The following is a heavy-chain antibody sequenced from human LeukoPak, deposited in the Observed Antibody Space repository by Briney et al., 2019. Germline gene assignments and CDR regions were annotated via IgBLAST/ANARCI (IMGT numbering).Heavy chain of an antibody. CDR2: INHSGST. J-gene: IGHJ3*02. D-gene: IGHD3-3*01. CDR3: ASLRFLEAFDI. CDR1: GGSFSGYY. Sequence: SETLSLTCAVYGGSFSGYYWSWIRQPPGKGLEWIGEINHSGSTNYNPSLKSRVTISVDTSKNQFSLKLSSVTAADTAVYYCASLRFLEAFDIWGQGTMVTVSS. V-gene: IGHV4-34*01.